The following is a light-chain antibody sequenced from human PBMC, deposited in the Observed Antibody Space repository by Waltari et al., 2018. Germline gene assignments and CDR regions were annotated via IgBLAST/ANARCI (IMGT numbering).Light chain of an antibody. Sequence: QSALTQPASVSGSPGQSITISCTGSSSDVGGYNYVSWYQQFPDSAPKLIIYDVTNRPSGVSNRFSGSKSANTASLTISGLQPEDEAEYYCASYNPGSTLVFGGGTKLTVL. CDR1: SSDVGGYNY. J-gene: IGLJ3*02. CDR2: DVT. CDR3: ASYNPGSTLV. V-gene: IGLV2-14*01.